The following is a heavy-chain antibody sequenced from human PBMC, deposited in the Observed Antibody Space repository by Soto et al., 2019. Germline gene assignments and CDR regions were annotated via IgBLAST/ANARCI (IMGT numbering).Heavy chain of an antibody. CDR3: ARDRVLQNWFDP. D-gene: IGHD3-10*01. J-gene: IGHJ5*02. CDR1: GHGFTSYY. Sequence: VSGKAFGHGFTSYYMHWVRQAPGQGLEWMGIINPSGGSTSYAQKFQGRVTMTRDTYTSTVYMELSSLRSEDTAVYYCARDRVLQNWFDPWGQGTLVTVSS. CDR2: INPSGGST. V-gene: IGHV1-46*01.